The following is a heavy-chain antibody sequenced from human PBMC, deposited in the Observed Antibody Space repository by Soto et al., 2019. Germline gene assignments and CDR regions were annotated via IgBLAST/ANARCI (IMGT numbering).Heavy chain of an antibody. Sequence: SETLSLTCAVYGGSFSGYYWSWIRQPPGKGLEWIGEINHSGSTNYNPSLKSRVTISVDTSKNQFSLKLSSVTAADTAVYYCARGQGVAAAGTFDPWGQGTLVTVSS. V-gene: IGHV4-34*01. D-gene: IGHD6-13*01. CDR1: GGSFSGYY. CDR3: ARGQGVAAAGTFDP. J-gene: IGHJ5*02. CDR2: INHSGST.